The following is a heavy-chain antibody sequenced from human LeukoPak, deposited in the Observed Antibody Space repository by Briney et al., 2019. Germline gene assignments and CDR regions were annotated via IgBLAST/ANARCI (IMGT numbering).Heavy chain of an antibody. CDR2: VFYTGDT. V-gene: IGHV4-59*02. CDR3: ASKPVVPASQGHYFDT. CDR1: GVSVSTHY. D-gene: IGHD2-21*01. Sequence: PSETLSLTCTVSGVSVSTHYWSWIRQPPGKRLEWVGNVFYTGDTSYHPSLQGRATMSIDTSNNQFSLNLHSVAAADTAVYYCASKPVVPASQGHYFDTWGQGTLVTVSS. J-gene: IGHJ5*02.